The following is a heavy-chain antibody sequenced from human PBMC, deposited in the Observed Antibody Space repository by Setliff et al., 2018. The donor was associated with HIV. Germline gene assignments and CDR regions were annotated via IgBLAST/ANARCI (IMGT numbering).Heavy chain of an antibody. Sequence: PSETLSLTCTVSGGSISSSSYYWDWIRQPPGKSLEWVGSIFYTGSTNYRPSLESRVIVSLDTSKNQFSLKLTSVTAADTAIYYCASTTSGVSGSYPAHAFDIWGQGAMVTVSS. D-gene: IGHD3-10*01. CDR3: ASTTSGVSGSYPAHAFDI. CDR1: GGSISSSSYY. CDR2: IFYTGST. J-gene: IGHJ3*02. V-gene: IGHV4-39*01.